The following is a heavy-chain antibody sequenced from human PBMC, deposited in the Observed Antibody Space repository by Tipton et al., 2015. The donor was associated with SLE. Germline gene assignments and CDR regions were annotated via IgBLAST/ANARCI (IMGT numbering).Heavy chain of an antibody. V-gene: IGHV3-7*01. CDR1: GFTFNSYW. CDR3: GTTTSDYGMDV. J-gene: IGHJ6*02. CDR2: IKEDGSEG. D-gene: IGHD1-1*01. Sequence: SLRLSCLASGFTFNSYWMSWVRQAPGKGLEWVANIKEDGSEGHYVDSVEGRFTISRDNAKRSLYLQMNSLRAEDTAVYYCGTTTSDYGMDVWGQGTTVTVSS.